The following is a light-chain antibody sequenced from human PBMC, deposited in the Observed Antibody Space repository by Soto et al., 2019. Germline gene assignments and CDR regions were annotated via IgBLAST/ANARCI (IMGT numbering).Light chain of an antibody. CDR1: SSNIGGNT. CDR2: ANK. CDR3: ATWDDSLNGWV. J-gene: IGLJ3*02. Sequence: QSVLTQPPSASGTPGQRVTIACSGSSSNIGGNTVNWYQQLPGTAPKLLMFANKERPSGVPDRFSASKSGTSASLAINGLQSDDEAHYYCATWDDSLNGWVFGGGTKLTVL. V-gene: IGLV1-44*01.